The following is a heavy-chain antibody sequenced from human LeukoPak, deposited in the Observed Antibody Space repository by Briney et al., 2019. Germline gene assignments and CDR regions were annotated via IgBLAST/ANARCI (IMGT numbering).Heavy chain of an antibody. CDR2: IKSKTDGGTT. J-gene: IGHJ4*02. CDR1: GFTFSNAW. CDR3: TAIWFGELLSVDY. Sequence: PGGSLRLPCAASGFTFSNAWMSWVRQAPGKGLEWVGRIKSKTDGGTTDYAAPVKGRFTISRDDSKNTLYLQMNSLKTEDTAVYYCTAIWFGELLSVDYWGQGTLVTVSS. D-gene: IGHD3-10*01. V-gene: IGHV3-15*01.